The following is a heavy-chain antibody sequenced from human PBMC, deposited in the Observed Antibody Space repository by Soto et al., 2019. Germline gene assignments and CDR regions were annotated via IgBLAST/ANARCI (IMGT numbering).Heavy chain of an antibody. CDR3: ARALVRGGSYSWFDP. CDR2: INPNSGGT. V-gene: IGHV1-2*02. Sequence: ASVKVSCKASGYTFTGYYMHWVRQAPGQGLEWMGWINPNSGGTNYAQKFQGRVTMTRDTSISTAYMELSRLRSDDTAVYYCARALVRGGSYSWFDPWGQGTLVTVSS. J-gene: IGHJ5*02. D-gene: IGHD1-26*01. CDR1: GYTFTGYY.